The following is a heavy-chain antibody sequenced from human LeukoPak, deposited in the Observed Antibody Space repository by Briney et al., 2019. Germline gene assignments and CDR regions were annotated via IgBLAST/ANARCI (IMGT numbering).Heavy chain of an antibody. CDR1: GITLSNYG. V-gene: IGHV3-23*01. CDR2: ISGSGGST. CDR3: AKRGVVIRVILVGFHKEAYYFDS. D-gene: IGHD3-22*01. Sequence: GGSLRLSCAVSGITLSNYGMYWVRQAPGKGLEWVAGISGSGGSTNYADSVKGRFTISRDNSKSTLYLQMNSLRAEDTAVYFCAKRGVVIRVILVGFHKEAYYFDSWGQGALVTVSS. J-gene: IGHJ4*02.